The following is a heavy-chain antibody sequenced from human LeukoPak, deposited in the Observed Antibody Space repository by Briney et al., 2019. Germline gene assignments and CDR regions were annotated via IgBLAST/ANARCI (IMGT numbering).Heavy chain of an antibody. V-gene: IGHV1-24*01. D-gene: IGHD3-10*01. CDR2: FDPEDGET. CDR3: ATDYGSGSYYKGYYFDY. Sequence: SVKVSCKASGYTFTSYYMHWVRQAAGKGLEWMGGFDPEDGETIYAQKFQGRVTMTEDTSTDTAYMELSSLRSEDTAVYYCATDYGSGSYYKGYYFDYWGQGTLVTVSS. CDR1: GYTFTSYY. J-gene: IGHJ4*02.